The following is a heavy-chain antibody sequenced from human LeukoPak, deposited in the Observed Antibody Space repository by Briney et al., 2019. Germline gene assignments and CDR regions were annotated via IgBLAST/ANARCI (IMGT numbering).Heavy chain of an antibody. CDR1: GLTFRSHE. V-gene: IGHV3-23*01. Sequence: GGSLRLSCTASGLTFRSHEMTWPRQAPGKGLEWVSAISRSGDITYYADSVKGRFTISRDISKNTLYLQMNSLRAEDTAIYYFATEEVLNDYWGQGTLVTVSS. D-gene: IGHD1-1*01. CDR2: ISRSGDIT. J-gene: IGHJ4*02. CDR3: ATEEVLNDY.